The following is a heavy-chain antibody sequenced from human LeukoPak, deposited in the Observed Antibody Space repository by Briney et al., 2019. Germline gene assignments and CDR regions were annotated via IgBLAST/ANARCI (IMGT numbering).Heavy chain of an antibody. Sequence: SVKVSCKASGYTFTSYYMHWVRQAPGQGLEWMGGIIPIFGTANYAQKFQGRVTITADESTSTAYMELSSLRSEDTAVYYCARAKRWWLPGVRLYYYYYMDVWGKGTTVTVSS. J-gene: IGHJ6*03. CDR1: GYTFTSYY. CDR2: IIPIFGTA. CDR3: ARAKRWWLPGVRLYYYYYMDV. D-gene: IGHD5-12*01. V-gene: IGHV1-69*13.